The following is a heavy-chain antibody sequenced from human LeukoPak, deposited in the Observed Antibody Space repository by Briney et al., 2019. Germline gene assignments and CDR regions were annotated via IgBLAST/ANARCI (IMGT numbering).Heavy chain of an antibody. D-gene: IGHD2-15*01. Sequence: SETLSLTCTVSAGSISSSSYHWGGIRQPPGKGVEWIGSIYYSGSTYYNPSLKSRVTISVDTSKNLFSQKLSSVTAADTAVYYCAKYCSGGSCFNYWGQGTLVTVSS. CDR2: IYYSGST. V-gene: IGHV4-39*01. J-gene: IGHJ4*02. CDR1: AGSISSSSYH. CDR3: AKYCSGGSCFNY.